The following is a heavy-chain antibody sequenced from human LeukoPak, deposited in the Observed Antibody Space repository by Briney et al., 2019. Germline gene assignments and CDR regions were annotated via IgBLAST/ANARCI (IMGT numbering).Heavy chain of an antibody. CDR2: IRYDGSRK. V-gene: IGHV3-30*02. J-gene: IGHJ4*02. CDR1: GFIFSSYG. D-gene: IGHD3-16*01. Sequence: PGGSLRLSCAASGFIFSSYGMHWVRQAPDKGLEWVAFIRYDGSRKYYADSVKGRFTISRDNSKNTLYLQMNSLRAEDTAVYYCARGEVYFDYWGQGTLVTVSS. CDR3: ARGEVYFDY.